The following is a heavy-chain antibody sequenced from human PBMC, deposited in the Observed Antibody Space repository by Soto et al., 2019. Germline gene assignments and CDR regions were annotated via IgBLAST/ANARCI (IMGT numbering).Heavy chain of an antibody. Sequence: GSLRLSCAASGFTVSSNYMSWVRQAPGKGLEWVSVIYSGGSTYYADSVKGRFTISRDNSKNTLYLQMNSLRAEDTAVYYCASRLYDYVWGSYRYTPFDAFDIWGQGTMVTVSS. CDR1: GFTVSSNY. V-gene: IGHV3-53*01. CDR3: ASRLYDYVWGSYRYTPFDAFDI. J-gene: IGHJ3*02. D-gene: IGHD3-16*02. CDR2: IYSGGST.